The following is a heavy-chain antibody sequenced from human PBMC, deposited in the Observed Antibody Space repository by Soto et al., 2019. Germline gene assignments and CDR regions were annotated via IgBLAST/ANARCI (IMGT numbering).Heavy chain of an antibody. V-gene: IGHV2-5*02. Sequence: QITLKESGPTLVKPTQTLTLTCTFSGFSLSSGGVGVGWIRQPPGKALECLALIYWDDDKRYSPSLKTRLAITKDTSKNQVVLTMTNMDPVDTATYYCAHRSPLHYISGWYGDYFDYWGQGTLVTVSS. CDR2: IYWDDDK. CDR3: AHRSPLHYISGWYGDYFDY. J-gene: IGHJ4*02. CDR1: GFSLSSGGVG. D-gene: IGHD6-19*01.